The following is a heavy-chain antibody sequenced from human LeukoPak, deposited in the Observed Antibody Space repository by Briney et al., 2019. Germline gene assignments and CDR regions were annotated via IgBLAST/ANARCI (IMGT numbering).Heavy chain of an antibody. D-gene: IGHD2/OR15-2a*01. CDR3: ARADCSSSTCYLRSSWSDP. CDR1: GFSLSSYD. J-gene: IGHJ5*02. Sequence: KPGGSLRLSCAASGFSLSSYDMNWVRQAPGKGLEWVSSISTSSTFIYYTYSVKGRFTISRDNAKNSLYLQMNSLSAEDTAVYYCARADCSSSTCYLRSSWSDPWGQGTLVTVSS. CDR2: ISTSSTFI. V-gene: IGHV3-21*01.